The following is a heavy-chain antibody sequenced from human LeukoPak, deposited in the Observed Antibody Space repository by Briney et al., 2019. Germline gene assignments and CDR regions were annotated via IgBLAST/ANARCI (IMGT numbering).Heavy chain of an antibody. Sequence: ASVTLSCKASGYTFTGYYMHWVRQAPGQGLEWMGWINHNSGGTNYAQKSQGRVTRTRDTSISTAHMELSRLRSDDTAVYYWAKVVVAARITNWFDPWGQGTLGTVSS. CDR1: GYTFTGYY. CDR2: INHNSGGT. V-gene: IGHV1-2*02. J-gene: IGHJ5*02. D-gene: IGHD2-15*01. CDR3: AKVVVAARITNWFDP.